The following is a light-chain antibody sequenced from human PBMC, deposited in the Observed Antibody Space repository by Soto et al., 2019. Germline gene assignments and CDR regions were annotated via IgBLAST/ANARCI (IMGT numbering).Light chain of an antibody. J-gene: IGKJ1*01. CDR3: QQYDTYWT. CDR2: KAS. CDR1: QSIRNW. Sequence: DIQMTPSPPTLSASVVDRGTLSCRASQSIRNWLAWYQQKPGKAPKLLISKASSLESGVPSRFSGSGSGTEFTLTISSLQPDDFATYYCQQYDTYWTFGQGTKVDIK. V-gene: IGKV1-5*03.